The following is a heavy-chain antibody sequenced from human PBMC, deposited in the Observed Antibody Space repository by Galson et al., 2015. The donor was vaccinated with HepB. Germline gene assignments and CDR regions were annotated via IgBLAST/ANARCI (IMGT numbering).Heavy chain of an antibody. J-gene: IGHJ6*02. CDR2: ISYDGTNK. Sequence: SLRLSCAASGFIFSSYALHWVRQAPGKGLEWVAYISYDGTNKHYADSVKGRFTISRDKSKNTLYLQMNSLRAEDTAVYYCARDYASSWYFNHYYGMDVWGQGTTVTVSS. V-gene: IGHV3-30*04. CDR1: GFIFSSYA. D-gene: IGHD6-13*01. CDR3: ARDYASSWYFNHYYGMDV.